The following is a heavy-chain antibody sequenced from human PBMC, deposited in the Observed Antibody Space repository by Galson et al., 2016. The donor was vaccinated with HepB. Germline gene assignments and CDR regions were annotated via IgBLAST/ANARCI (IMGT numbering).Heavy chain of an antibody. V-gene: IGHV1-46*01. D-gene: IGHD3-22*01. CDR2: INPSDGWT. Sequence: SVKVSCKASGYTFTMYYIHWVRQAPGQGLEWVGIINPSDGWTSYAQKIQDRVTVTRDASTSTVYMELSSLRSEDTAVYYCARGTYYYDSSGSRGAFDIWGQGTMVTVSS. CDR1: GYTFTMYY. J-gene: IGHJ3*02. CDR3: ARGTYYYDSSGSRGAFDI.